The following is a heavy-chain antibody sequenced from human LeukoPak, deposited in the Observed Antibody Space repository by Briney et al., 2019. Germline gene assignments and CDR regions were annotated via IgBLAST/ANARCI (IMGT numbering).Heavy chain of an antibody. J-gene: IGHJ6*02. V-gene: IGHV1-8*01. D-gene: IGHD3-10*01. Sequence: ASVKVSCKASGYTFTSYDINWVRQATGQGLEWMGWMNPNSGNTGYAQKFQGRVTMTRNTSISTAYMELSSLRSEDTAVYHCASRYYYGSGSSTHYYGMDVWGQGTTVTVSS. CDR1: GYTFTSYD. CDR3: ASRYYYGSGSSTHYYGMDV. CDR2: MNPNSGNT.